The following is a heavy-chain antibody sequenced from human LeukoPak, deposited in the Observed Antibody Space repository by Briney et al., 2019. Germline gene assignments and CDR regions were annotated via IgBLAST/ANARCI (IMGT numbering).Heavy chain of an antibody. V-gene: IGHV3-7*03. Sequence: GGSLRLSCATSGFTFSNFWMSWVRQAPGRGLEWVANMKGDGSEAFYVHSVKGRFTISRDNARNSLYLQMNSLRAEDTALYYCAKLEAGATIGWGQGTLVTVSS. CDR1: GFTFSNFW. D-gene: IGHD5-24*01. CDR2: MKGDGSEA. CDR3: AKLEAGATIG. J-gene: IGHJ4*02.